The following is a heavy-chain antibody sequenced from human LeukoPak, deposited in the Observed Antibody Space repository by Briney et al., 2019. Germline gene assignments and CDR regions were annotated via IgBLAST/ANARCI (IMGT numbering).Heavy chain of an antibody. CDR1: GYTFSVFW. Sequence: PGGSLRVSCAASGYTFSVFWMSCVRQAPGQGLEWVANINQDGSEKNYVDSVKVRFTISRDNAKNSLYLQMNSLRAEDTALYYCARKDQPRGTFDYWGQGILVTVSS. CDR2: INQDGSEK. D-gene: IGHD2-15*01. CDR3: ARKDQPRGTFDY. V-gene: IGHV3-7*05. J-gene: IGHJ4*02.